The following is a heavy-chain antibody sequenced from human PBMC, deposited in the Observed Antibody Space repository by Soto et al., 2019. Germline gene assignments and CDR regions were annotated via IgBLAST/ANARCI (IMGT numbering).Heavy chain of an antibody. CDR3: ARSRGGYFDY. Sequence: SETLCLTCTVAGGSISSYCWSWIRQPPGKGLEWIGYIYYSGSTNYNPSLKSRVTISVDTSKNQFSLKLSSVTAADTAVYYCARSRGGYFDYWGQGTLVTVSS. V-gene: IGHV4-59*01. CDR1: GGSISSYC. D-gene: IGHD3-16*01. CDR2: IYYSGST. J-gene: IGHJ4*02.